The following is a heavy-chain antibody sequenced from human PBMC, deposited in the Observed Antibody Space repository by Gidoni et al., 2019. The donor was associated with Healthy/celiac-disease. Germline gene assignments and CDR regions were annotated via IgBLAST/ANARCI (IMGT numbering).Heavy chain of an antibody. CDR3: AKDRRGAAAVPGGYFDY. V-gene: IGHV3-30*18. D-gene: IGHD6-13*01. J-gene: IGHJ4*02. CDR1: GFTFRSSG. Sequence: QVQLVESGGGVVQPGRSLRLSCASSGFTFRSSGMHWVRQAPAKGLEWVAVISKDGSNKYYADSVKGRVTISRDNSKNTLYLQMNSLRAEDTAVYYCAKDRRGAAAVPGGYFDYWGQGTLVTVSS. CDR2: ISKDGSNK.